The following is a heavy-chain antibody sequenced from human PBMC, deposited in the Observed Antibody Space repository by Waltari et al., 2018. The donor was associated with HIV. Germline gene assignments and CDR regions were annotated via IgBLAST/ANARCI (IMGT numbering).Heavy chain of an antibody. CDR1: GFTFSNAW. CDR3: TTEEGYGSGSYLDY. CDR2: NKSKSDGGTN. D-gene: IGHD3-10*01. J-gene: IGHJ4*02. Sequence: EVHLVESGGDLLKPGGCLRLSCAASGFTFSNAWMTWVRQAPGKGREWVGRNKSKSDGGTNDYNAAVKGRFTISRDDSKTTLFLQMNSLKTEDTAVYYCTTEEGYGSGSYLDYWGQGTPLTVSS. V-gene: IGHV3-15*01.